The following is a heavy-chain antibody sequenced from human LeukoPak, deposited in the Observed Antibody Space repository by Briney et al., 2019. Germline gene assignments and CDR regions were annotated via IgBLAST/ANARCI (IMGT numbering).Heavy chain of an antibody. V-gene: IGHV1-8*03. J-gene: IGHJ4*02. CDR2: MNPNSGNT. D-gene: IGHD3-9*01. CDR1: GYTFTSYD. Sequence: ASVKVSCKASGYTFTSYDINWVRQATGQGLEWMGWMNPNSGNTGYAQKFQGRVTITRNTSISTAYMELSSLRSDDTAVYYCARDGELVLRYFDWPYDHWGQGTLVTVSS. CDR3: ARDGELVLRYFDWPYDH.